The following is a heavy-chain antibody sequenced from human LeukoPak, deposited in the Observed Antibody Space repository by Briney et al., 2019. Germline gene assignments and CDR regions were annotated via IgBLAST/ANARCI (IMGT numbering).Heavy chain of an antibody. Sequence: SETLSLTCTVSGGSISSYYWSWIRQPPGRGLEWIGHIYYSGNTNYNPSLKSRVTISVDTSKNQFSLKVSSVTAADTAVYYCVRSKSGTYGWFDPWGQGTLVTVSS. D-gene: IGHD4-17*01. CDR2: IYYSGNT. CDR1: GGSISSYY. V-gene: IGHV4-59*01. J-gene: IGHJ5*02. CDR3: VRSKSGTYGWFDP.